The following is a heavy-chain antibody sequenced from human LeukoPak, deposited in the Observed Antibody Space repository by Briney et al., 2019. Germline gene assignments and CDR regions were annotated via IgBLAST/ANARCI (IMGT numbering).Heavy chain of an antibody. CDR1: VFTFSGYD. J-gene: IGHJ2*01. D-gene: IGHD4-23*01. CDR2: IISSSSYI. CDR3: ERHGNDYCGNSDRYFEL. V-gene: IGHV3-21*01. Sequence: GGSLRLSCAASVFTFSGYDMNWGRQAPGKGLEWVSFIISSSSYIYYADSVKGRFTISRDNAKNSLYLQMNTLRAEDTAVYYCERHGNDYCGNSDRYFELWGRGTLVTVSS.